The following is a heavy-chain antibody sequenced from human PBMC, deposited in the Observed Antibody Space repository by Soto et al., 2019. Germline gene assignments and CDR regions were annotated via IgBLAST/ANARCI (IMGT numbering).Heavy chain of an antibody. CDR1: GFTFSSYG. CDR3: AKPRTYYYDSSGYYSGRIPFDY. D-gene: IGHD3-22*01. V-gene: IGHV3-30*18. CDR2: ISYDGSNK. J-gene: IGHJ4*02. Sequence: QVQLVESGGGVVQPGRSLRLSCAASGFTFSSYGMHWVRQAPGKGLEWVAVISYDGSNKYYADSVKGRFTISRDNSKNTLYLQMNSLRAEDTAVYYCAKPRTYYYDSSGYYSGRIPFDYWGQGTLVTVSS.